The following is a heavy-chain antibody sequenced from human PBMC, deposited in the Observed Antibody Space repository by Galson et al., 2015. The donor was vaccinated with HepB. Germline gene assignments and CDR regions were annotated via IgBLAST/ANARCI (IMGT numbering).Heavy chain of an antibody. Sequence: SLRLSCAASGFTFSSYSMNWVRQAPGKGLEWVSSITTSSSYIYYADSVKGRFTISRDNAKNSLYLQMNSLRAEDTAVYYCARVEYSSSWYQDYWGQGTLVNVSS. V-gene: IGHV3-21*01. CDR1: GFTFSSYS. D-gene: IGHD6-13*01. CDR2: ITTSSSYI. J-gene: IGHJ4*02. CDR3: ARVEYSSSWYQDY.